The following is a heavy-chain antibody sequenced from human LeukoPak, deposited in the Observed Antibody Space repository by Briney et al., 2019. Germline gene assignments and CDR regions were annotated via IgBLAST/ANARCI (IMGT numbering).Heavy chain of an antibody. V-gene: IGHV3-48*03. CDR3: AELGITMIGGV. Sequence: GGSLRLSCAASGFTFSSYEMNWVRQAPGKGLEWVSYISSSGSTIYYEDSVKGRFTISRDNAKNSLYLQMNSLRAEDTAVYYCAELGITMIGGVWGKGTTVTISS. CDR2: ISSSGSTI. J-gene: IGHJ6*04. CDR1: GFTFSSYE. D-gene: IGHD3-10*02.